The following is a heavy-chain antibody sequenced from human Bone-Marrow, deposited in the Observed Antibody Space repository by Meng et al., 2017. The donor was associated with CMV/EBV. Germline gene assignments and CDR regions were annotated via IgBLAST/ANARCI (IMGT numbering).Heavy chain of an antibody. V-gene: IGHV5-51*01. CDR1: GDSFTSYW. CDR2: IYPGDSDT. CDR3: SRHPRLWLDGLDV. D-gene: IGHD5-18*01. Sequence: GESLKISCKGSGDSFTSYWIGWVRQMPGKGLEWMGIIYPGDSDTRYSPSFQGQVTISADKSISTAYLQWSSLKASDTAMYYCSRHPRLWLDGLDVWGQGTTVTVSS. J-gene: IGHJ6*02.